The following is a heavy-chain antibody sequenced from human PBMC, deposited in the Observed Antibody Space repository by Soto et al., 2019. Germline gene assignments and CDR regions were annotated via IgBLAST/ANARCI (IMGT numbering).Heavy chain of an antibody. CDR1: GFTFSSYW. Sequence: GGSLRLSCAASGFTFSSYWMSWVRQAPGKGLEWVANIKQDGSEKYYVDSVKGRFTISRDNAKNSLYLQMNSLRAEDTAVYYCARVIVVVPAAPKPGYYYMDVWGKGTTVTVSS. J-gene: IGHJ6*03. CDR2: IKQDGSEK. D-gene: IGHD2-2*01. CDR3: ARVIVVVPAAPKPGYYYMDV. V-gene: IGHV3-7*04.